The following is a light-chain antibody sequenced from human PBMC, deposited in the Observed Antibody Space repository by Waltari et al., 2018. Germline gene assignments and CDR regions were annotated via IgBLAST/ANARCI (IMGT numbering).Light chain of an antibody. CDR2: DAS. J-gene: IGKJ2*01. CDR1: QHINNY. V-gene: IGKV3-11*01. CDR3: QQRGNWPPYT. Sequence: ETVLTQSPATLSLSPGERVTLTCRASQHINNYLAWYQQRPGQTPKLLIYDASTRATCIQARFSGSGSGTDFTLTISTLEPEEFAVDYCQQRGNWPPYTFGRGTRLE.